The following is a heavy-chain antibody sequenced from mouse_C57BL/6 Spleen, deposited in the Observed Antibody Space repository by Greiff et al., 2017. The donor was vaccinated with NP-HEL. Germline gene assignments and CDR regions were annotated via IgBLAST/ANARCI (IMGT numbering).Heavy chain of an antibody. CDR3: ARERIYGSSSMDY. J-gene: IGHJ4*01. CDR2: IYPGDGDT. V-gene: IGHV1-82*01. D-gene: IGHD1-1*01. CDR1: GYAFSSSW. Sequence: VQLQQSGPELVKPGASVKISCKASGYAFSSSWMNWVKQRPGKGLEWIGRIYPGDGDTNYNGKFKGKATLTADKSSSTAYMQLSSLTSEDSAVYFCARERIYGSSSMDYWGQGTSVTVSS.